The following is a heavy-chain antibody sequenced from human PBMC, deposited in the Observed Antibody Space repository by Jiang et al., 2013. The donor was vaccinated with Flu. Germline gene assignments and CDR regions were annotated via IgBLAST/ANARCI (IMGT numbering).Heavy chain of an antibody. D-gene: IGHD2-15*01. V-gene: IGHV4-34*01. CDR3: ARGHPPIYCSGPEEWAYWFDP. J-gene: IGHJ5*02. CDR2: INHSGST. Sequence: GKGLEWIGEINHSGSTNYNPSLKSRVTISVDTSKNQFSLKLSSVTAADTAVYYCARGHPPIYCSGPEEWAYWFDPWGQGTLVTVSS.